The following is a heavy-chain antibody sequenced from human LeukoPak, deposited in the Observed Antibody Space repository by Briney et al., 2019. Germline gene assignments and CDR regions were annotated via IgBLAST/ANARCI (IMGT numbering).Heavy chain of an antibody. Sequence: GGSLRLSCAASGFTFSSYAMHWVRQAPGKGLEWVAVISYDGSNKYYADSVKGRFTISRDNSKNTLYLQMNSLRAEDTAVYYCARHSSRGVRGASFDYWGQGTLVTVSS. CDR1: GFTFSSYA. J-gene: IGHJ4*02. D-gene: IGHD3-10*01. CDR3: ARHSSRGVRGASFDY. CDR2: ISYDGSNK. V-gene: IGHV3-30-3*01.